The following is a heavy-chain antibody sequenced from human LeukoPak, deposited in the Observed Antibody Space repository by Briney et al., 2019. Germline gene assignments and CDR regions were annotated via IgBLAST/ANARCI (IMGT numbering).Heavy chain of an antibody. V-gene: IGHV4-39*01. CDR1: GGSISSDSYY. J-gene: IGHJ6*02. CDR2: IYYSGST. D-gene: IGHD5-18*01. Sequence: PSETLSLTCTVSGGSISSDSYYWAWIRQPPGKGLEWIASIYYSGSTYYNPSLKSRVTISVDTSRNQFSLKLSSVTAADTAVYYCARTRIQLWRYYYYGMDVWGQGTTVTVSS. CDR3: ARTRIQLWRYYYYGMDV.